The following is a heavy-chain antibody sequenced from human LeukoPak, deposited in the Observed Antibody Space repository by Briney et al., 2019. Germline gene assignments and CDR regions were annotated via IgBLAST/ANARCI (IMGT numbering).Heavy chain of an antibody. J-gene: IGHJ4*02. Sequence: SETLSLTCAVYGGTFSGYYWTWFRQSPGKGLEWIGEITHSGSSNYNPSLKSRVTMSVDTSGNQFSLKLSSVTAADTAVYYCARAARLRDYGSESSHSLGYDFWGQGTLVTVSS. CDR3: ARAARLRDYGSESSHSLGYDF. CDR2: ITHSGSS. V-gene: IGHV4-34*01. D-gene: IGHD3-10*01. CDR1: GGTFSGYY.